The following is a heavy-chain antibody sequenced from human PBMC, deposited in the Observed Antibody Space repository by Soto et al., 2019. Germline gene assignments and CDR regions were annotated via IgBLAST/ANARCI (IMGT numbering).Heavy chain of an antibody. V-gene: IGHV1-69*13. CDR1: GGTFSSYA. J-gene: IGHJ4*02. Sequence: SVKVSCKASGGTFSSYAISLVRQGPGQGLEWMGGIIPIFGTANYAQKFQGRVTITADESTSTAYMELSSLRSEDTAVYYCARARSYGSGSYCYDYWGQRTPVTSPQ. D-gene: IGHD3-10*01. CDR3: ARARSYGSGSYCYDY. CDR2: IIPIFGTA.